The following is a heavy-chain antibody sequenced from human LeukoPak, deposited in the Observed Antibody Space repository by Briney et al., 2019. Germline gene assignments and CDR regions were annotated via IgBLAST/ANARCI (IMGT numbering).Heavy chain of an antibody. Sequence: ASVTVSCKASGYTFIGFYIHWVRQAPGQGLEWMGWINSNSGVPNYAPKFQGRVTMTRDTSISTAYIQLSSLRSDDTAVYYCARDPLYSSGPISHDFWGQGTLVTVSS. CDR3: ARDPLYSSGPISHDF. V-gene: IGHV1-2*02. D-gene: IGHD3-22*01. CDR2: INSNSGVP. CDR1: GYTFIGFY. J-gene: IGHJ4*02.